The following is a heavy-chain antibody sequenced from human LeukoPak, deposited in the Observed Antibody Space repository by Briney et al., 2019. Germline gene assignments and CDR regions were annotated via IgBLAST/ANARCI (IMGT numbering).Heavy chain of an antibody. CDR1: GGSISSYY. CDR3: ARGVVGATGLYYFDY. J-gene: IGHJ4*02. V-gene: IGHV4-59*01. CDR2: IYYSGST. D-gene: IGHD1-26*01. Sequence: SETLSLTCTVSGGSISSYYWSWIRQPPGKGLEWIGYIYYSGSTNYNPSLKSRVTISVDTSKNQFSLKLSSVTAADTAVYYCARGVVGATGLYYFDYWGQGTLVTVSS.